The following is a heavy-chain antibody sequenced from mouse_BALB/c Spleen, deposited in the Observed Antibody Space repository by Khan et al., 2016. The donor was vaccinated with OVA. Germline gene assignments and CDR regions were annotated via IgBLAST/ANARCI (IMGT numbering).Heavy chain of an antibody. V-gene: IGHV5-6*01. J-gene: IGHJ3*01. CDR1: GFTFSTYG. D-gene: IGHD1-1*02. CDR3: ARLAYYYNSEGFAY. CDR2: ISSGGSYT. Sequence: EVELVESGGDLVKPGGSLKLSCAASGFTFSTYGMSWVRQTPDKRLEWVATISSGGSYTYYVDSVKGRFTISRDTAKNTLYLQISSLKSEDTAMYYCARLAYYYNSEGFAYWGQGTLVTVSA.